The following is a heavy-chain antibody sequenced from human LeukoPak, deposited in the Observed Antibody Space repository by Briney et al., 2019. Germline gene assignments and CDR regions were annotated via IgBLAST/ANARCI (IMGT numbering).Heavy chain of an antibody. Sequence: SETLSLTCTVSGDSISSGDYHWSWIRQPPGKGLEWIGSIYYSGSTDYNPSLKSRVTISVDTSKNQFSLKLSSVTAADTAVYYCARETSQKGAHYMDVWGKGTTVTISS. D-gene: IGHD3-16*01. CDR3: ARETSQKGAHYMDV. V-gene: IGHV4-61*08. J-gene: IGHJ6*03. CDR1: GDSISSGDYH. CDR2: IYYSGST.